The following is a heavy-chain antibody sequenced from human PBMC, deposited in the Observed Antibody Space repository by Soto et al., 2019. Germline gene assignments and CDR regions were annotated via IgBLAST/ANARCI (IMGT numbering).Heavy chain of an antibody. CDR1: GYTFTSYG. V-gene: IGHV1-18*01. Sequence: QVQLVQSGAEVKRPGASVKVSCKAYGYTFTSYGISWVRQAPGQGLEWMGWISPYNGHTNYTQKLQGRVTMTTDTSTSTAYLEVRSLTSYDTAVYYCAKSPLFVSTYFDYWGQGTLVTVSS. CDR3: AKSPLFVSTYFDY. J-gene: IGHJ4*02. CDR2: ISPYNGHT.